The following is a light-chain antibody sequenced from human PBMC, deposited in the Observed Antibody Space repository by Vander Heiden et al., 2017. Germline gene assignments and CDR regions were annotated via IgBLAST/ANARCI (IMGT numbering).Light chain of an antibody. CDR1: SSDVGGYNY. CDR2: DVS. V-gene: IGLV2-14*01. CDR3: SSYTSSSTLV. J-gene: IGLJ1*01. Sequence: QSALTQPASVSGSPGQSIPISCSGTSSDVGGYNYVSWYQQHPGKAPILIIYDVSYRPFGISDRFSGSKAGNTASLTISGLQAEDEADYYCSSYTSSSTLVFGTGTKVTV.